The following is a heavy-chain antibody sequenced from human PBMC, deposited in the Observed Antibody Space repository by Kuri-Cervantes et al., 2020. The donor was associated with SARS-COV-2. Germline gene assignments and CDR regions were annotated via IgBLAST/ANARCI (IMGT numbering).Heavy chain of an antibody. D-gene: IGHD5-18*01. CDR1: GGTFSSYA. V-gene: IGHV1-69*13. CDR2: IIPIFGTA. Sequence: SVKVSCKHSGGTFSSYAISWVRQAPGQGLEWMGGIIPIFGTANYAQKFQGRVTITADESTSTAYMELSSLRSEDTAVYYCARDQERRGYSYGYSISSWGQGTLVTVSS. CDR3: ARDQERRGYSYGYSISS. J-gene: IGHJ4*02.